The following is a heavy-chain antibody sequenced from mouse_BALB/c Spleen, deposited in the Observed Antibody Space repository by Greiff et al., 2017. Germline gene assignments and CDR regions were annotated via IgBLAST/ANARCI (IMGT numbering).Heavy chain of an antibody. D-gene: IGHD2-1*01. Sequence: EVKLVESGGGLVKPGGSLKLSCAASGFTFSDYYMYWVRQTPEKRLEWVATISDGGSYTYYPDSVKGRFTISRDNAKNNLYLQMSSLKSEDTAMYYCANGNLFAYWGQGTLVTVSA. CDR1: GFTFSDYY. V-gene: IGHV5-4*02. CDR2: ISDGGSYT. J-gene: IGHJ3*01. CDR3: ANGNLFAY.